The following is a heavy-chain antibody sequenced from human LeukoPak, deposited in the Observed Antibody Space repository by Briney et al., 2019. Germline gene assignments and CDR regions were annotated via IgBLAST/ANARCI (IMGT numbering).Heavy chain of an antibody. D-gene: IGHD2-2*01. J-gene: IGHJ4*02. CDR2: IIPIFGTA. CDR1: GGTFSSYA. CDR3: ARDLRYCSSTSCYYYFDY. V-gene: IGHV1-69*13. Sequence: ASVKVSFKASGGTFSSYAISWVRQAPGQGLDWMGGIIPIFGTANYAQKFQGRVTITADESTSPAYMELSSLRSEDTAVYYCARDLRYCSSTSCYYYFDYWGQGTLVTVSS.